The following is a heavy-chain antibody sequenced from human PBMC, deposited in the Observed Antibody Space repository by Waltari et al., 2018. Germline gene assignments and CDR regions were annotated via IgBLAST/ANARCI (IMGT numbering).Heavy chain of an antibody. CDR1: GGSFTSGDYF. CDR3: ARDTYSGYDFGV. J-gene: IGHJ6*02. D-gene: IGHD5-12*01. Sequence: QVQLQESGPGLVKPSQTLSLTCTVSGGSFTSGDYFWGWIRRPPGGGFEWIGYIHSTGSTLYHPSLKILVSMSIGTSTNQLSLSLYSVTAADTAVYYCARDTYSGYDFGVWGQGTTVTVSS. CDR2: IHSTGST. V-gene: IGHV4-30-4*01.